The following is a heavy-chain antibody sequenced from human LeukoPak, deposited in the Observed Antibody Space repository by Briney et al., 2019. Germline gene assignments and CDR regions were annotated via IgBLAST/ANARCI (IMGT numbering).Heavy chain of an antibody. J-gene: IGHJ3*02. Sequence: SETLSLTCTVSGGSITSSSYFWGWIRQPPGKGLEWIGSIYYSGGTYSNPSLNSRVTISVDTSKNQFSLKLTSVTAADTAVYYCARHDYGDYGTFDIWGQGTMVTVSS. CDR1: GGSITSSSYF. V-gene: IGHV4-39*01. CDR2: IYYSGGT. CDR3: ARHDYGDYGTFDI. D-gene: IGHD4-17*01.